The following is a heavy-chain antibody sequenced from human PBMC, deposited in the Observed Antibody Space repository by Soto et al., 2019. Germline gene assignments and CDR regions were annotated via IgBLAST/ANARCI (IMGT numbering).Heavy chain of an antibody. J-gene: IGHJ5*02. Sequence: GGSLRLSCAASGFTFSSYSMNWVRQAPGKGLEWVSYISSSSSTIYYADSVKGRFTISRDNSKNTLYLQMNSLRAEDTAVYYCATSVGYGRDWFDPWGQGTLVTVSS. CDR1: GFTFSSYS. V-gene: IGHV3-48*01. CDR2: ISSSSSTI. D-gene: IGHD5-12*01. CDR3: ATSVGYGRDWFDP.